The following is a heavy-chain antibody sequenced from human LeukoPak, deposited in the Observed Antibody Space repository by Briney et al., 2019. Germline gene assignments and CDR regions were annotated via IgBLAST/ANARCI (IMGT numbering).Heavy chain of an antibody. J-gene: IGHJ3*02. CDR3: ARLGAFDI. Sequence: GESLKISCKGSGYSFTTYWISWVRQLPGKGLEWMGIFYPSDSDARYSPSFQGQVTISADRSISTAYLQWSSLKASDTAMYYCARLGAFDIWGQGTMVTVSS. CDR2: FYPSDSDA. V-gene: IGHV5-51*01. CDR1: GYSFTTYW.